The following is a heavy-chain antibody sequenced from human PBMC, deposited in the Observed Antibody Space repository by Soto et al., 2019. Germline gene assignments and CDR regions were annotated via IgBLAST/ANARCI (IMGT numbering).Heavy chain of an antibody. CDR1: GYSICSNDL. CDR2: VSRSGIT. Sequence: AGTXSLTCVFSGYSICSNDLCTGFRQPPGKVLEWIGEVSRSGITNYNPVFKSRVSFSEDKSNNELSMRLNFVTAEDTALYFCARRTKNDALANWGQGRMVTVSS. D-gene: IGHD3-16*01. CDR3: ARRTKNDALAN. J-gene: IGHJ4*02. V-gene: IGHV4-4*01.